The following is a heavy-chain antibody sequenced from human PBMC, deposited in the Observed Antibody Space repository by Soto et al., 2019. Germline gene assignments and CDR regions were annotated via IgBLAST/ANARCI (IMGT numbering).Heavy chain of an antibody. V-gene: IGHV1-46*01. J-gene: IGHJ1*01. CDR1: GYTFTSYY. CDR3: ARASYPYCSGDHDDYFAF. D-gene: IGHD6-19*01. CDR2: INPNDGST. Sequence: ASVKVSCKASGYTFTSYYVHCLRQAPGQGLEWMGKINPNDGSTAYAQKFQGRVTMTGDTSTSTIYVELGGLRSEDTAVYFCARASYPYCSGDHDDYFAFCGQGTQVTVSS.